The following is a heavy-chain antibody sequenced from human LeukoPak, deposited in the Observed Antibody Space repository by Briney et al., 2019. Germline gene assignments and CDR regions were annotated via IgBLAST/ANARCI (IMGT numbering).Heavy chain of an antibody. CDR1: GYTFTSYY. Sequence: GASVKVSCKASGYTFTSYYMHWVRQAPGQGLEWMGWINAGNGNTKYSQEFQGRVTITRDTSASTAYMELSSLRSEDMAVYYCARALHYYYMDVWGKGTTVTVSS. J-gene: IGHJ6*03. CDR2: INAGNGNT. V-gene: IGHV1-3*03. CDR3: ARALHYYYMDV.